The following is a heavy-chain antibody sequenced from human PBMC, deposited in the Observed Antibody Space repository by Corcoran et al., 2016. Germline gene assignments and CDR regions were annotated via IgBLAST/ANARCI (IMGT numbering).Heavy chain of an antibody. Sequence: EVQLVESGGGLVKPGGSLRLSCAAPGFNFSNAWMNWVRQTPGKGLEWVGRIKSKTDGGTTDYAAPGKGRFTITRHDSKNTLYLQMNSLQTEDTDVYYCTTDRAAASGSYYGMDVWGQGTTVTVSS. CDR1: GFNFSNAW. D-gene: IGHD6-13*01. CDR3: TTDRAAASGSYYGMDV. J-gene: IGHJ6*02. CDR2: IKSKTDGGTT. V-gene: IGHV3-15*07.